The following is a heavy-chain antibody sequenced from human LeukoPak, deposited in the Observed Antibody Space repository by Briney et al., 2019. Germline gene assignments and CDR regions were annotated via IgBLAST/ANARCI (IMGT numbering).Heavy chain of an antibody. CDR2: IHPDGSVK. V-gene: IGHV3-7*01. CDR3: ASTLPSCGDGSCAL. D-gene: IGHD2-15*01. Sequence: GGSLRLSCLGTGLAFKNYWMTWVRQAPGKGLEWVANIHPDGSVKNYVDAVRGRFPISRDNAKNSLYLQMDNLSADDAAVYYCASTLPSCGDGSCALGGQGTLVIVSS. J-gene: IGHJ1*01. CDR1: GLAFKNYW.